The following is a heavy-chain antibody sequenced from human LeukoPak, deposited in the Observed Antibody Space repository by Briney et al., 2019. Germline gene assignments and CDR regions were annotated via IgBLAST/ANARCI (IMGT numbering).Heavy chain of an antibody. D-gene: IGHD3-3*01. Sequence: SETLSLTCTVSGGSISSGDYFWSWIRQHPGKGLEWIGYIYYSGSTYYNPSLKSRVAISVDTSKNQFSLTVSSVTAADTAVYYCTRRNDFWSDGDYWGQGTLVTVSS. J-gene: IGHJ4*02. CDR1: GGSISSGDYF. CDR3: TRRNDFWSDGDY. CDR2: IYYSGST. V-gene: IGHV4-31*03.